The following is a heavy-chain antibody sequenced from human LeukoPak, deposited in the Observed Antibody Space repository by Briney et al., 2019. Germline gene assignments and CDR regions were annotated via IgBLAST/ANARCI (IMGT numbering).Heavy chain of an antibody. J-gene: IGHJ4*02. D-gene: IGHD3-22*01. CDR3: ARLYYYDRSGYYGFDY. CDR1: GGSISNYY. V-gene: IGHV4-59*08. CDR2: ISYSGRT. Sequence: PSETLSLTCTVSGGSISNYYWSWIRQPPGKGLEWIGYISYSGRTNYHPSHKSRVTMSVDTSENQFSLKLSSLTAADTAVYYCARLYYYDRSGYYGFDYWGQGTLVTVSS.